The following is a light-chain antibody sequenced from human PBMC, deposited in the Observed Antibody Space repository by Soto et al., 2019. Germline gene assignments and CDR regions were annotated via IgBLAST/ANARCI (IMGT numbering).Light chain of an antibody. V-gene: IGLV2-14*03. CDR3: SAYSSGATHVV. J-gene: IGLJ2*01. CDR1: SSDIGGLYNY. CDR2: DVN. Sequence: QSALTQPASVSGSPGQSITISCTGTSSDIGGLYNYVSWYQQHPGKAPKLLIYDVNDRPSGVSDRFSGSNSGNTASLTISGLQAEDEADYFCSAYSSGATHVVFGGGTKVTVL.